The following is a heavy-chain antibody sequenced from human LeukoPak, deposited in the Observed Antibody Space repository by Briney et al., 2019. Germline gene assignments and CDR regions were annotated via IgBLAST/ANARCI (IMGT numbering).Heavy chain of an antibody. V-gene: IGHV3-11*01. D-gene: IGHD4-11*01. CDR1: GFTFSDYY. J-gene: IGHJ6*02. CDR2: ISSGGYTI. Sequence: GGSLRLSCAASGFTFSDYYMTWIRQAPGKGLEWLSCISSGGYTIYYADSVKGRFTLSRDNAKNSLYLQMNSLRAEDTAVYYCAREGDYSTDDYYYGMDVWGQGTTVTVSS. CDR3: AREGDYSTDDYYYGMDV.